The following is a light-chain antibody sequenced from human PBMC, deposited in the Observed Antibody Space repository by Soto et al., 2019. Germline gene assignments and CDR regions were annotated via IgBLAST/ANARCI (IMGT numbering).Light chain of an antibody. CDR1: QSLSSS. V-gene: IGKV3-15*01. J-gene: IGKJ5*01. CDR3: QQSKNWPPTP. CDR2: GAS. Sequence: EIVMTQSPATLSVAPGEGSTLSCKASQSLSSSLAWYQQKPGQAPRLLIYGASTRATGIPARFSGSGSGTEFTLTISSLQSEDFAVYYRQQSKNWPPTPVGPGTRLDIK.